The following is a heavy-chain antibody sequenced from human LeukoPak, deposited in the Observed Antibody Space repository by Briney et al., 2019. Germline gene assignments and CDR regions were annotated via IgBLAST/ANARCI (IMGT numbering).Heavy chain of an antibody. V-gene: IGHV4-39*01. J-gene: IGHJ6*02. D-gene: IGHD2-2*01. Sequence: SETLSLTCTVSGGSISISSYYWGWIRQPPGEGLEWIGCIYFSGSTYYNPSLKSRVTISVDTSKTQFSLKLSSETAADTAVYYCARHPSVKDCRSTSCFDYYYYYGMDVWGQGTTVTVSS. CDR1: GGSISISSYY. CDR3: ARHPSVKDCRSTSCFDYYYYYGMDV. CDR2: IYFSGST.